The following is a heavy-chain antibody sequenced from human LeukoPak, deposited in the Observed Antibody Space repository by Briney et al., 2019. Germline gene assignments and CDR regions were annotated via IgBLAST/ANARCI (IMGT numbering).Heavy chain of an antibody. CDR1: GGSISSGGYY. Sequence: PSETLSLTCTVSGGSISSGGYYWSWIRQHPGKGLEWIGYIYYSGSTYYNPSLKSRVTISVDTSKNQFSLKLSSVTAADTAVYYCAREGGEWELLEIGAFDIWGQGTMVIVSS. D-gene: IGHD1-26*01. V-gene: IGHV4-31*03. CDR2: IYYSGST. J-gene: IGHJ3*02. CDR3: AREGGEWELLEIGAFDI.